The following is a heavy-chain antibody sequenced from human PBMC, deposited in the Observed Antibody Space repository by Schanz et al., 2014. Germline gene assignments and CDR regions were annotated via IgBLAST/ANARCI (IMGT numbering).Heavy chain of an antibody. CDR1: GFTFRNYG. D-gene: IGHD3-10*01. Sequence: EVQLLESGGRLVQPGGSLRLSCAASGFTFRNYGMSWVRQAPGQGLEWVSAISGSGGSTYYADSVKGRFTISRDNSKNTLYLQMNSLRAEDTAVYYCAKDQGSYGSGSYSYFDYWGQGTLLTVSS. J-gene: IGHJ4*02. V-gene: IGHV3-23*01. CDR3: AKDQGSYGSGSYSYFDY. CDR2: ISGSGGST.